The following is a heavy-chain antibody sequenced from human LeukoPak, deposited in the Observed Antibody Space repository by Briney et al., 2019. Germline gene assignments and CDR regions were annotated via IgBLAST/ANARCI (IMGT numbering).Heavy chain of an antibody. J-gene: IGHJ4*02. CDR3: AREGNGLLSKDLDY. D-gene: IGHD2-15*01. CDR1: GYTFTDYY. V-gene: IGHV1-2*02. Sequence: ASVKVSCKGSGYTFTDYYLHWVRQAPGQGLEWVGYINPRDGGTSSPQNFRGRVTITTDASSSTAYMELSRLTSDDTAIYYCAREGNGLLSKDLDYRGQGTLVTVSS. CDR2: INPRDGGT.